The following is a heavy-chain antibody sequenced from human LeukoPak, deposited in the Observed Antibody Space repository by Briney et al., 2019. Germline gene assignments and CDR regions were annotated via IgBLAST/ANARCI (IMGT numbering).Heavy chain of an antibody. Sequence: SETLSLTCTVSGGSISSSSYYWGWIRQPPGKGLEWIGSIYYSGSAYYNPSLKSRVTISVDTSENQFSLKLSSVTAADTAVYYCARQVGYAGDYWGQGTLVTVSS. J-gene: IGHJ4*02. CDR3: ARQVGYAGDY. V-gene: IGHV4-39*01. CDR2: IYYSGSA. D-gene: IGHD5-18*01. CDR1: GGSISSSSYY.